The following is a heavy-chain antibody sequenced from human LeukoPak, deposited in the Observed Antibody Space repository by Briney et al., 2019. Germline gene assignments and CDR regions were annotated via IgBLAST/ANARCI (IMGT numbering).Heavy chain of an antibody. Sequence: GASVKVSCKASGYTFTGYYMHWVRQAPGQGLEWMGWINPNSGGTNYAQKFQGRVTMTRDTSISTAYMELSRLRSDDTALYYCAREGNWNDVNLDNWFDPWGQGTLVTVSS. CDR3: AREGNWNDVNLDNWFDP. D-gene: IGHD1-20*01. J-gene: IGHJ5*02. V-gene: IGHV1-2*02. CDR1: GYTFTGYY. CDR2: INPNSGGT.